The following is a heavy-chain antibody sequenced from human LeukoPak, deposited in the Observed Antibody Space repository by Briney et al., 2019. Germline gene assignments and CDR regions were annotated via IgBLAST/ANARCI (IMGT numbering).Heavy chain of an antibody. CDR1: GGSFSGYY. D-gene: IGHD6-6*01. CDR3: ARIAARHYYDYMDV. CDR2: INHSGRT. J-gene: IGHJ6*03. Sequence: SETLSLTCAVYGGSFSGYYWSWIRQPPGKGLEWIGEINHSGRTNNNPSLNTRVTISGDTSKNQYSLKLSSVTAADTAVYYCARIAARHYYDYMDVWGKGTTVTVSS. V-gene: IGHV4-34*01.